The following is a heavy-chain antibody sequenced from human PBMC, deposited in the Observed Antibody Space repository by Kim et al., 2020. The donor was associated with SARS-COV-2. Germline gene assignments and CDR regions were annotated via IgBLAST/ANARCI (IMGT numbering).Heavy chain of an antibody. CDR3: AKSSQEMHYFDY. Sequence: GSLRLSCAASGFIFKNFAMNWVRQAPGKGLEWVSVISGDGSATHYTDSVKGRFTISRDNSNNRLYLQLNSLRAEDTAVYYCAKSSQEMHYFDYWGQGTVITVTS. CDR2: ISGDGSAT. J-gene: IGHJ4*02. V-gene: IGHV3-23*01. CDR1: GFIFKNFA.